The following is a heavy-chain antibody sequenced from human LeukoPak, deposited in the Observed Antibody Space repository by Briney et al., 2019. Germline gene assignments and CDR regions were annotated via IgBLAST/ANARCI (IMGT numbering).Heavy chain of an antibody. Sequence: GGSLRLSCAASGFTFDDYAMHWVRQAPGKGLEWVSLISGGGGSTYYADSVKGRFTISRDNSKNSLYLQMNSLITEDTSLYYCEKDIISRDWGQGTLVTVSS. D-gene: IGHD3-10*01. CDR1: GFTFDDYA. CDR2: ISGGGGST. CDR3: EKDIISRD. V-gene: IGHV3-43*02. J-gene: IGHJ4*02.